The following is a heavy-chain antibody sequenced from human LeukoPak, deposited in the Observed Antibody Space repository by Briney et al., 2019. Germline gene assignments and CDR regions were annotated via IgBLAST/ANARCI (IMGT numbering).Heavy chain of an antibody. CDR3: ARAYYYDSSGPDAFDI. CDR2: IYPGDSDT. J-gene: IGHJ3*02. V-gene: IGHV5-51*01. CDR1: GYSFTSYW. D-gene: IGHD3-22*01. Sequence: GESLKISCKGSGYSFTSYWIGWVRQMPGKGLEWMGIIYPGDSDTRYSPSFQCQVTISADKSISTAYLQWSSLKASDTAMYYCARAYYYDSSGPDAFDIWGQGTMVTVSS.